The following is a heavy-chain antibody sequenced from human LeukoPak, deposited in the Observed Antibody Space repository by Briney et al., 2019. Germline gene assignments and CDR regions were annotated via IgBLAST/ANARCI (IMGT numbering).Heavy chain of an antibody. CDR3: ARDVTYHGGDWFDP. V-gene: IGHV3-48*04. Sequence: GGSLRLSCAASEFTFSSYSMSWVRQAPGEGLEWVSYISSTASSIYYADSVKGRFAISRDNAKNSLYLQMNSLRAEDTAVYYCARDVTYHGGDWFDPWGQGTLVTVSS. CDR2: ISSTASSI. CDR1: EFTFSSYS. D-gene: IGHD4-23*01. J-gene: IGHJ5*02.